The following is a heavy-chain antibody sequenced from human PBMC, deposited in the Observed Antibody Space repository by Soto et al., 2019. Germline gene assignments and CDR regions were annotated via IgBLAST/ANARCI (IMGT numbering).Heavy chain of an antibody. D-gene: IGHD6-13*01. V-gene: IGHV1-3*01. Sequence: XSVKVSCKASGYTFTSYGIHWVRQAPGQRLEWMGWINAANGDTKYSPKFQGRVTITRDTSASTAYMELSSLRSEDTAVYYCVRRHVSATGIDWFDHWGHGTLVTV. CDR3: VRRHVSATGIDWFDH. J-gene: IGHJ5*02. CDR2: INAANGDT. CDR1: GYTFTSYG.